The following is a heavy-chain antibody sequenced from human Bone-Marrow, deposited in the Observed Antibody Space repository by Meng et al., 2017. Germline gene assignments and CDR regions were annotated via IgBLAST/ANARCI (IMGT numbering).Heavy chain of an antibody. CDR2: ISYDGSNK. V-gene: IGHV3-30*04. D-gene: IGHD3-9*01. J-gene: IGHJ4*02. CDR1: GFIFSSYA. CDR3: ARDGEDTYYDILTGYLSPPIDY. Sequence: GESMKISCAASGFIFSSYAMHGVRQAPGKGLEWVAVISYDGSNKYYADSVKGRFTISRDNSKNTLYLQMNSLRAEDTAVYYCARDGEDTYYDILTGYLSPPIDYWGQGTLVTVSS.